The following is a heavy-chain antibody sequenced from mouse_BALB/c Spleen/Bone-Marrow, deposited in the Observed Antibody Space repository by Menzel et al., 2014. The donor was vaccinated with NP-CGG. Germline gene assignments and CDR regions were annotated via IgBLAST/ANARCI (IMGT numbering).Heavy chain of an antibody. CDR1: GFPFTDYY. CDR2: IRNKANGYTT. D-gene: IGHD2-4*01. Sequence: DVMLVESGGGLVQPGGSLRLSCATSGFPFTDYYMSWVRQPPGKALEWLGFIRNKANGYTTEYSASVKGRFTISRDNSQSILYLQMNTLRAEDSATYYCAREIINDYHWYFDVWGAGTTVTVSS. V-gene: IGHV7-3*02. J-gene: IGHJ1*01. CDR3: AREIINDYHWYFDV.